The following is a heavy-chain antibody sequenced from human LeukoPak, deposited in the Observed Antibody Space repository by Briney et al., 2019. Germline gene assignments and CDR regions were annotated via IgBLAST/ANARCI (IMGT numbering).Heavy chain of an antibody. CDR3: AKTGARYSYGWSIYDTFDI. V-gene: IGHV3-30*18. Sequence: GGSLRLSCAASGFIFSSYGMHWVRQAPGKGLEWVAVMSYDGRNKDYADSVKGRFTISRDNSKNTLYLQMNSLRAEDTAMYYCAKTGARYSYGWSIYDTFDIWGQGTMVSVSS. J-gene: IGHJ3*02. CDR1: GFIFSSYG. D-gene: IGHD5-18*01. CDR2: MSYDGRNK.